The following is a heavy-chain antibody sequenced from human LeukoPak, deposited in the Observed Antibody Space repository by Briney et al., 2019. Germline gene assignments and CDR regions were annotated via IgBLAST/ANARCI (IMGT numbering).Heavy chain of an antibody. CDR2: IYYSGSA. D-gene: IGHD1-26*01. J-gene: IGHJ6*03. Sequence: PSETLSLTCSVSGGSISSSDFYWGWIRQPPGKGLEWIGRIYYSGSAYYNPSLGSRVTISVDTSKNQFSLKVTSVTAADTAVYYCARDLYRELPSNYYYYYMDVWGKGTTVTVSS. CDR3: ARDLYRELPSNYYYYYMDV. V-gene: IGHV4-39*07. CDR1: GGSISSSDFY.